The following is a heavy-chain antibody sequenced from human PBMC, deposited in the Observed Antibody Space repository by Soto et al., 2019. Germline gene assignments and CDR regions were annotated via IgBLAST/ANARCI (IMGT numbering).Heavy chain of an antibody. CDR1: GFTLKNYG. J-gene: IGHJ4*01. V-gene: IGHV3-33*01. Sequence: PGGSLRLSCAASGFTLKNYGMHWVRQAPGKGLEWVALMSFDGNKKYYVDSVKGRFTISRDNAKNSLYLRMNSLRAEDTAVYYCARVKCSGSFDYWGHGTLVTVSS. CDR2: MSFDGNKK. CDR3: ARVKCSGSFDY. D-gene: IGHD6-19*01.